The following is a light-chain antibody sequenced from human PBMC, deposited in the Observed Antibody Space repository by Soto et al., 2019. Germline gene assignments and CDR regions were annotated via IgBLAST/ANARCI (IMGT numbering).Light chain of an antibody. V-gene: IGLV2-14*01. CDR1: SSDVGGYNY. CDR2: EVS. Sequence: QSALTQPASVSGSPGQSITISCTGTSSDVGGYNYVSWYQQHPGKAPKLLIYEVSNRPSGVSNRFSGSKSGNTASLTISGLQAEDEDDYYCSSYTSSSTPVVFGGGTKGTVL. J-gene: IGLJ2*01. CDR3: SSYTSSSTPVV.